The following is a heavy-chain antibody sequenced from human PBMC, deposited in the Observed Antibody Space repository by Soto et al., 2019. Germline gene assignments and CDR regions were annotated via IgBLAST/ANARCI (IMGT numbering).Heavy chain of an antibody. CDR1: GFTFGDYA. Sequence: PGGSLRLSCTASGFTFGDYAMSWFRQAPGKGLEWVGFIRSKAYGGTTEYAASVKGRFTISRDDSKSIAYLQMNSLKTEDTAVYYCTRILTTTLRTFDYWGQGTLVTVSS. CDR3: TRILTTTLRTFDY. J-gene: IGHJ4*02. CDR2: IRSKAYGGTT. V-gene: IGHV3-49*03. D-gene: IGHD4-4*01.